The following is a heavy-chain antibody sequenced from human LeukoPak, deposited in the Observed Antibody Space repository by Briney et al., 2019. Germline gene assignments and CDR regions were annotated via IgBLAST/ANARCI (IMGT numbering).Heavy chain of an antibody. D-gene: IGHD1-7*01. J-gene: IGHJ5*02. CDR2: IYYSGST. Sequence: SETLSLTCTVSGGSIGSGGYYWSWIRQHPGKGPEWIGYIYYSGSTYYNPSLKSRVTISVDTSKNQFSLKLSSVTAADTAVYYCARAELRGWFDPWGQGTLVTVSS. CDR3: ARAELRGWFDP. CDR1: GGSIGSGGYY. V-gene: IGHV4-31*03.